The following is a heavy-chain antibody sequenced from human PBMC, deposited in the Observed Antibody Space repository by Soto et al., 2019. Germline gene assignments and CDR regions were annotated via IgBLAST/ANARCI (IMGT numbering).Heavy chain of an antibody. J-gene: IGHJ6*02. D-gene: IGHD2-2*01. Sequence: GASVKVSCKASGYTFTSYYMHWVRQAPGQGLEWMGIINPSGGSTSYAQKFQGRVTMTRDTSTSTVYMELSSLRSEDTAVYYCARDFRDIVLVPAANPYYYYYGMDVWGQGTTVTVSS. CDR3: ARDFRDIVLVPAANPYYYYYGMDV. CDR2: INPSGGST. V-gene: IGHV1-46*01. CDR1: GYTFTSYY.